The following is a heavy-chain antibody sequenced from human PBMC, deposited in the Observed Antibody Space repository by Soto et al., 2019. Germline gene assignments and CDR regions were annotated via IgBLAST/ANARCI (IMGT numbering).Heavy chain of an antibody. V-gene: IGHV1-69*12. Sequence: QVQLVQSGAEVKKPGSSVKVSCKASGGTFSSYAISWVRQAPGQGLEWMGGIIPIFGTANYAQKFQGRVTIXXDXSXXTAYMELSSLRSEDTAVYYCARSGYSSGWNDAFDIWGQGTMVTVSS. D-gene: IGHD6-19*01. CDR2: IIPIFGTA. CDR1: GGTFSSYA. J-gene: IGHJ3*02. CDR3: ARSGYSSGWNDAFDI.